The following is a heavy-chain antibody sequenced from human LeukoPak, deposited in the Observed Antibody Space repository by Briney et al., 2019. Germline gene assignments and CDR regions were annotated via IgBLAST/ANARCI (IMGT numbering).Heavy chain of an antibody. CDR2: INHSGST. V-gene: IGHV4-34*01. D-gene: IGHD3-22*01. CDR3: ARTYTYYDSSGYYPYYFDY. J-gene: IGHJ4*02. CDR1: GGSFSGYY. Sequence: SETLSLTCAVYGGSFSGYYWSWIRQPPGKGLEWIGEINHSGSTNYNPSLKSRVTISVDTSKNQFSLKLSSVTAADTAVYYCARTYTYYDSSGYYPYYFDYWGQGTLVTVSS.